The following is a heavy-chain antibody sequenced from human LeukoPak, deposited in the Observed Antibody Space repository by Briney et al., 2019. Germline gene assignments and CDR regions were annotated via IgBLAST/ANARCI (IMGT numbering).Heavy chain of an antibody. CDR2: IKSDGST. D-gene: IGHD3-22*01. CDR3: ARAPSEIGGYYPEYFRH. Sequence: GGSLRLSCAASGFTFSSYWMHWVRQAPGKGLVWVSRIKSDGSTNYADSVKGRFTISRDNAKNTVSLQMNSLRAEDTGVYYCARAPSEIGGYYPEYFRHWGQGTLVTVSS. V-gene: IGHV3-74*01. CDR1: GFTFSSYW. J-gene: IGHJ1*01.